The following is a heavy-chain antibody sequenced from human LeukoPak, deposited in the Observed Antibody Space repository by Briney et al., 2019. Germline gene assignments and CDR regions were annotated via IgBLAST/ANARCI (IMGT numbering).Heavy chain of an antibody. J-gene: IGHJ4*02. CDR2: FDPEDGET. D-gene: IGHD3-3*01. CDR1: GYTLTELS. CDR3: ATVWSGYYYFDY. V-gene: IGHV1-24*01. Sequence: ASVTVSCTVSGYTLTELSMHWVRQAPGKGLEWMGGFDPEDGETIYAQKFQGRVTMTEDTSTDTAYMELSSLRSEDTAVYYCATVWSGYYYFDYWGQGTLVTVSS.